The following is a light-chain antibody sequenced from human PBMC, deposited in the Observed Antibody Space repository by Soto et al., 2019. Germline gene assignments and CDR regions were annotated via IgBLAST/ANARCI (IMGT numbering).Light chain of an antibody. CDR1: QDVDNNF. Sequence: IVLTQSPGTLSLSPGEGATLSCRASQDVDNNFLAWYQQRPGQAPRLLIYASSRRATGIPDRFSGSGSGTDFTLTISRVGPEDIAVYFCHQYYSSSTFGGGTKVEVK. CDR2: ASS. V-gene: IGKV3-20*01. CDR3: HQYYSSST. J-gene: IGKJ4*01.